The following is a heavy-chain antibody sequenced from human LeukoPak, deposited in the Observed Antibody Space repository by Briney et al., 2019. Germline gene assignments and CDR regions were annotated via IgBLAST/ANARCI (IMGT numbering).Heavy chain of an antibody. D-gene: IGHD2/OR15-2a*01. CDR1: GFTIRNQW. CDR3: VRDPFFSVP. J-gene: IGHJ5*02. Sequence: PGGSLRLSCAVSGFTIRNQWMSWVRQAPGKGLEWVANIKEDGREKYYVDSVKGRFTISRDNGKNSLYLQMNSLRVDDTALYYCVRDPFFSVPWGQGTLVTVSS. V-gene: IGHV3-7*01. CDR2: IKEDGREK.